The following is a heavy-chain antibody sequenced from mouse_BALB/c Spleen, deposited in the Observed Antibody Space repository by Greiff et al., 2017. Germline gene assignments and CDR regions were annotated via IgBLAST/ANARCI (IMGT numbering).Heavy chain of an antibody. J-gene: IGHJ2*01. V-gene: IGHV1-26*01. CDR2: INPNNGDT. CDR1: GYTFTDYY. Sequence: VQLHQSGPELVKPGASVKMSCKASGYTFTDYYMKWVKQRHGKSLEWIGDINPNNGDTFYNQKFKGKATLTVDKSSSTAYMQLNSLTSEASAVYYCARSRYRSDYWGQGTTLTVSS. CDR3: ARSRYRSDY. D-gene: IGHD2-14*01.